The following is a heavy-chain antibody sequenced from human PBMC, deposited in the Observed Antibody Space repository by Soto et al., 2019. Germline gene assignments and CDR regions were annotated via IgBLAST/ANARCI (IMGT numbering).Heavy chain of an antibody. Sequence: WASVKVSCKTSGYTFTDYYTHWVRQAPGQGLEWMGWMNPKSGGAYFAQKFQGGVTLTRDTSIGTAYIEVNSLTSDDTAVYFCTRENIENSDGLYDAFDIWGQGTTVTVSS. V-gene: IGHV1-2*02. CDR3: TRENIENSDGLYDAFDI. CDR1: GYTFTDYY. CDR2: MNPKSGGA. D-gene: IGHD5-18*01. J-gene: IGHJ3*02.